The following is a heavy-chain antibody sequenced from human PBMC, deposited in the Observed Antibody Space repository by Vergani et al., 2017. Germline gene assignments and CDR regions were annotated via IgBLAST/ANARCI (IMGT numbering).Heavy chain of an antibody. CDR1: RFSVSSGYH. V-gene: IGHV4-38-2*01. CDR2: IYYRGRT. D-gene: IGHD6-19*01. Sequence: QIQLQESGPGLVKASETLSLTCGVSRFSVSSGYHWGWIRQPPGKGLEWIGAIYYRGRTDYSPSLKNRVTISMDTSRNQFSLHLRSVTAADTAVYYCARHAQPIALAGSILDSNWLYPWGPGTLVTVSS. CDR3: ARHAQPIALAGSILDSNWLYP. J-gene: IGHJ5*02.